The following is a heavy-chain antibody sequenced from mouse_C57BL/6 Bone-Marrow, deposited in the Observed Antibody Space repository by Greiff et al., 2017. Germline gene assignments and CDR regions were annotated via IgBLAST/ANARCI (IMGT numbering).Heavy chain of an antibody. V-gene: IGHV1-39*01. CDR3: AVYGASSLVTYWYFDV. CDR1: GYPFTNYN. CDR2: INPNYGTT. D-gene: IGHD1-1*01. Sequence: EVQLQQPGPELVKPGASVKISCKASGYPFTNYNMNWVKQSNGKSLEWIGVINPNYGTTSYNQKFKGKATLTVDQSSSTAYMQLNILTSEDSAFSYCAVYGASSLVTYWYFDVWGTGTTVTVSS. J-gene: IGHJ1*03.